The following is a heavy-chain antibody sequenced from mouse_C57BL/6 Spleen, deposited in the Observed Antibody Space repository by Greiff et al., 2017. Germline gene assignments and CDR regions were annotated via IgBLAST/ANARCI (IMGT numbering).Heavy chain of an antibody. D-gene: IGHD2-14*01. CDR1: GYSFTDYN. CDR3: ARSQYRKTCDD. Sequence: VPLKESGPELVKPGASVKISCKASGYSFTDYNMNWVKPSNGKSLEWIGVINPNYGTTSYNQTFKGKATLTVDQSSSTAYMQLNSLTSEDSAVYYCARSQYRKTCDDWGQGTTLTVSS. J-gene: IGHJ2*01. CDR2: INPNYGTT. V-gene: IGHV1-39*01.